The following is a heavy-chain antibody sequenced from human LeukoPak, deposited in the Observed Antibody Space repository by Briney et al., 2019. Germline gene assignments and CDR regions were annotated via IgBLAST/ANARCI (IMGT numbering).Heavy chain of an antibody. V-gene: IGHV4-38-2*01. Sequence: PSETLSLTCAVSGYSISSGYYWGWIRQPPGKGLDWIGSIYHSGSTYYNPSLKSRATISVDTSKNQFSLKLSSVTAADTAVYYCARRIHPYAFDIWGQGTMVTVSS. CDR2: IYHSGST. J-gene: IGHJ3*02. CDR3: ARRIHPYAFDI. CDR1: GYSISSGYY.